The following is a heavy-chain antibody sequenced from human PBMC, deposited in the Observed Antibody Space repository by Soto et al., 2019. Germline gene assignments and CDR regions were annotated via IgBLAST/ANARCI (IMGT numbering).Heavy chain of an antibody. D-gene: IGHD3-22*01. CDR1: GLTFSNYG. CDR2: ISYDGSNK. J-gene: IGHJ4*02. V-gene: IGHV3-30*18. CDR3: AKDTYYHDSSGYYVFDY. Sequence: PGGSLRLSCAASGLTFSNYGMHWVRQAPAKGLEWVAHISYDGSNKHYADSVQGRFTISRDTSKSTLFLQMDGLRPEDTAVYYCAKDTYYHDSSGYYVFDYWGQGTLVTVSS.